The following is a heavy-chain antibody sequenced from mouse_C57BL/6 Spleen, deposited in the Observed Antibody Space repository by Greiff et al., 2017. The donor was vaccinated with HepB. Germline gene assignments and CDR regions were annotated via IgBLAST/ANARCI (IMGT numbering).Heavy chain of an antibody. Sequence: SGPELVKPGASVKMSCKASGYTFTDYNMHWVKQSHGKSLEWIGYINPNNGGTSYNQKFKGKATLTVNKSSSTAYMELRSLTSEDSAVYYCARALYDYDVDFDYWGQGTTLTVSS. CDR3: ARALYDYDVDFDY. CDR2: INPNNGGT. V-gene: IGHV1-22*01. CDR1: GYTFTDYN. D-gene: IGHD2-4*01. J-gene: IGHJ2*01.